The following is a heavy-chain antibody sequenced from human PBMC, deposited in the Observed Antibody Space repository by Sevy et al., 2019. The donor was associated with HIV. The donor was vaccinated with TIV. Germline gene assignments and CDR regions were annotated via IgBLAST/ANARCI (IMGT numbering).Heavy chain of an antibody. Sequence: ASVKVSCKASGYTFTTYYMHLVRQAPGQGLEWMGIINPSGGGTSYAQKFQGRVTMTRDTSTSTVYLELSSLRSEDTAVYYCTKDVVATPNYYSGMDVWGQGTTVTVSS. CDR3: TKDVVATPNYYSGMDV. V-gene: IGHV1-46*03. D-gene: IGHD2-15*01. CDR1: GYTFTTYY. J-gene: IGHJ6*02. CDR2: INPSGGGT.